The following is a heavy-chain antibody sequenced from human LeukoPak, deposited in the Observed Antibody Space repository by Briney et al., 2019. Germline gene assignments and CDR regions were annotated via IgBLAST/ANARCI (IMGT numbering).Heavy chain of an antibody. CDR3: ARGGYYDSSGAGDVFDI. V-gene: IGHV3-48*02. D-gene: IGHD3-22*01. CDR2: ISSSSSTI. Sequence: PGGSLRLSCAASGFTFSSYSMNWVRQAPGKGLEWVSYISSSSSTIYCAGSVKGRFTISRDNAKNSLYLQMNSLRDEDTAVYYCARGGYYDSSGAGDVFDIWGQGTMVTVSS. J-gene: IGHJ3*02. CDR1: GFTFSSYS.